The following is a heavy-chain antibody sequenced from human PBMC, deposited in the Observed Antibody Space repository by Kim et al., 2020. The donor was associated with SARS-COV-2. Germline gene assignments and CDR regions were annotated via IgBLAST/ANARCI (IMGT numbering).Heavy chain of an antibody. CDR1: GYTFTSYA. Sequence: ASVKVSCKASGYTFTSYAMHWVRQAPGQRLEWMGWINAGNGNTKYSQKFQGRVTITRDTSASTAYMELSSLRSEDTAVYYCARGTGEHYYDSSGPFFWWGQGTLVTVSS. CDR2: INAGNGNT. CDR3: ARGTGEHYYDSSGPFFW. J-gene: IGHJ4*02. D-gene: IGHD3-22*01. V-gene: IGHV1-3*01.